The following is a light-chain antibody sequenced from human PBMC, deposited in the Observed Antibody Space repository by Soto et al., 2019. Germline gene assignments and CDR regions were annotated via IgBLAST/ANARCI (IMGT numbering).Light chain of an antibody. CDR1: QRLNHD. CDR2: CAS. Sequence: EIVMTQSKATLSLSPGARATLSCRASQRLNHDWAWYNQIHGQPPRLLIYCASTRSTGVPGRFSGSVSTTEYNLTISRRESADVAVYFLQHYNIRTCTLGQGTKLQIK. CDR3: QHYNIRTCT. V-gene: IGKV3-15*01. J-gene: IGKJ2*02.